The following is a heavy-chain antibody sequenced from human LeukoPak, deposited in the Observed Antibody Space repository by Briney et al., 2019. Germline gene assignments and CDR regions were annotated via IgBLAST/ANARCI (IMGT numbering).Heavy chain of an antibody. D-gene: IGHD3-22*01. J-gene: IGHJ4*02. CDR1: GYTFTSYG. CDR2: ISAYNGNT. CDR3: SRAAPAESYDSSGRTFDY. Sequence: GASVQVSCKASGYTFTSYGISWVRQPPGQGLEGMGWISAYNGNTNHAQTLQGRVTMTTDTSTSTAYMVLRSLMSDDAAVYYCSRAAPAESYDSSGRTFDYRGQGTLVTVSS. V-gene: IGHV1-18*01.